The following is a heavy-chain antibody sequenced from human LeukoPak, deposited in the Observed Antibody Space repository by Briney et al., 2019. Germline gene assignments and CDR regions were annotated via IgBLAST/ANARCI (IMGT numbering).Heavy chain of an antibody. CDR1: GYTFTGYY. CDR3: ARSHTYYYGSGSYYNGGSSVFDP. J-gene: IGHJ5*02. CDR2: INPNSGGT. D-gene: IGHD3-10*01. Sequence: ASVKVSCKASGYTFTGYYIHWVRQAPGQGLEWMGRINPNSGGTNYAQKFQGRVTMTRDTSKNQFSPKLSSVTAADTAVYYCARSHTYYYGSGSYYNGGSSVFDPWGQGTLVTVSS. V-gene: IGHV1-2*06.